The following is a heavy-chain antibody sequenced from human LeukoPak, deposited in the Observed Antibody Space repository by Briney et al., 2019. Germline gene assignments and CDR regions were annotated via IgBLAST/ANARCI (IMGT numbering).Heavy chain of an antibody. CDR1: GFTFSNYA. V-gene: IGHV3-23*01. D-gene: IGHD3-10*01. Sequence: GGSLRLSCAASGFTFSNYAMSWVRQAPGKGLEWVSGISGSGGNTYYADSVKGRFTISRDYSKNTLYLQMNSLRTEETAVYYCAKGPAMVRGTFDPWGQGTLVTVSS. J-gene: IGHJ5*02. CDR3: AKGPAMVRGTFDP. CDR2: ISGSGGNT.